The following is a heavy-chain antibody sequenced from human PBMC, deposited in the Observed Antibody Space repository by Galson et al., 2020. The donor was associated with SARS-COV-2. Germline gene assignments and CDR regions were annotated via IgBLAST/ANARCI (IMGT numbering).Heavy chain of an antibody. CDR2: FDPEDGET. D-gene: IGHD6-19*01. CDR3: ATSIAVAGTRDHYYYCDGMDV. J-gene: IGHJ6*02. V-gene: IGHV1-24*01. CDR1: GYTLTELS. Sequence: ASVKVSCKVSGYTLTELSMHWVRQAPGKGLEWMGGFDPEDGETIYAQKFQGRVTMTEDTSTDTAYMELSSLRSEDTAVYYCATSIAVAGTRDHYYYCDGMDVWGQGTTVTVSS.